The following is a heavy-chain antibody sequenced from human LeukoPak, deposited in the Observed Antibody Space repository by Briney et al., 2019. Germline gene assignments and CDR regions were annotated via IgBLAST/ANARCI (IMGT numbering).Heavy chain of an antibody. CDR2: IYYSGST. J-gene: IGHJ4*02. CDR3: ARVSWPYCGGDCYPGLWD. Sequence: SETLSLTCTVSGGSISSSSYYWGWIRQPPGKGLEWIGSIYYSGSTYYNPSLKSRVTISVDTSKNQFSLKLSSVTAADTAVYYCARVSWPYCGGDCYPGLWDWGQGTLVTGSS. V-gene: IGHV4-39*01. CDR1: GGSISSSSYY. D-gene: IGHD2-21*01.